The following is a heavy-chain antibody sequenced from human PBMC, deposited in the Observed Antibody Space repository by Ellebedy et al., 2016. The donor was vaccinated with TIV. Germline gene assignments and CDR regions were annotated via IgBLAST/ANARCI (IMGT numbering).Heavy chain of an antibody. J-gene: IGHJ2*01. D-gene: IGHD3-10*01. CDR1: GFNFSSYG. CDR3: ARDRRGWYFDL. Sequence: PGGSLRLSCAASGFNFSSYGMHWVRQAPGKGLEWVAVIWYDGNNKYYADSVKGRFTISRDNSKNTLYLQMSSPRAEETAVYYCARDRRGWYFDLWGRGTLVTVSS. V-gene: IGHV3-33*01. CDR2: IWYDGNNK.